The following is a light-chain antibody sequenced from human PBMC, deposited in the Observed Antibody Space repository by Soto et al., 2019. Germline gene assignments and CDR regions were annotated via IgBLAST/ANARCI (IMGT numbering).Light chain of an antibody. Sequence: EIVLTQSPGTLSLSPGERVTLSCRASQRVSSSYLAWYQQKPGQAPRLVIYGASSRATGIPDRFNGSGSGTDFTRTIIRLEPEDFSVYYCQQYGSSLLTFGGGTKVEIK. J-gene: IGKJ4*01. CDR1: QRVSSSY. CDR2: GAS. V-gene: IGKV3-20*01. CDR3: QQYGSSLLT.